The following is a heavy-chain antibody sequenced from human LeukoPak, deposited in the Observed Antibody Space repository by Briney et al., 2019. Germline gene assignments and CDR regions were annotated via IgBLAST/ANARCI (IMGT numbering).Heavy chain of an antibody. J-gene: IGHJ4*02. CDR3: ARGYSHDY. D-gene: IGHD5-12*01. Sequence: GGSLILSCAASGFTFSSYAMHWVRQAPGKGLEYVSAISSNGGSIYYANSVKGRFTISRDNSKNTLYLQMNSLRAEDTAVYYCARGYSHDYWGQGTLVTVSS. CDR1: GFTFSSYA. CDR2: ISSNGGSI. V-gene: IGHV3-64*01.